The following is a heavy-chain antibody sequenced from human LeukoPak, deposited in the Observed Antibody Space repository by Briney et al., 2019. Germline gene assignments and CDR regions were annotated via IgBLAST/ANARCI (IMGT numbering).Heavy chain of an antibody. V-gene: IGHV4-59*01. CDR3: ARDSLYCSGGSCSNWFDP. CDR1: GGSISSYY. Sequence: SETLSLTCTVSGGSISSYYWSWIWQPPGKGLEWIGYIYYSGSTNYNPSLKSRVTISVDTSKNQFSLKLSSVTAADTAVYYCARDSLYCSGGSCSNWFDPWGQGTLVTVSS. J-gene: IGHJ5*02. D-gene: IGHD2-15*01. CDR2: IYYSGST.